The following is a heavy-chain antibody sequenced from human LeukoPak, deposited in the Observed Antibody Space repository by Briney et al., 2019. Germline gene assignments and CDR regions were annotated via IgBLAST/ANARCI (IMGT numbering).Heavy chain of an antibody. CDR3: SRVGGSSDFDS. Sequence: GGSLRLSCAASGFTFSSSWMTWVRQAPGKGLELVATIKEDGNENYHVDSVKGRFTISRDNARNSLYLQMNNLRVDDSAVYYCSRVGGSSDFDSWGQGTLVTVSS. CDR1: GFTFSSSW. CDR2: IKEDGNEN. J-gene: IGHJ4*02. D-gene: IGHD6-6*01. V-gene: IGHV3-7*02.